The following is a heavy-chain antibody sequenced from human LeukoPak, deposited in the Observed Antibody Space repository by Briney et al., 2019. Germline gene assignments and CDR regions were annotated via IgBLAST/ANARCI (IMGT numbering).Heavy chain of an antibody. D-gene: IGHD6-6*01. Sequence: SETLSLTCTVSGGSISSYYWSWIRQPAGKGLEWIGRIYTSGSTNYNPSLKSRVTMSVDTSKNQFSLKLSSVTAADTAVYYCARDMTTGYSSSGARAFDIWGQGTMVTVSS. V-gene: IGHV4-4*07. CDR1: GGSISSYY. J-gene: IGHJ3*02. CDR3: ARDMTTGYSSSGARAFDI. CDR2: IYTSGST.